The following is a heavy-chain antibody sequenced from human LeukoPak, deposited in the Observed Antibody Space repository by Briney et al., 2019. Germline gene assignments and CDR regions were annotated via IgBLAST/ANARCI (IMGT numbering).Heavy chain of an antibody. CDR3: ARRNRTPLCYYYYYMDV. CDR1: GGSISSSSYY. Sequence: SETLSLTCTVSGGSISSSSYYWGWIRQPPGTGLEWIGEINHSGSTNYNPSLKSRVTISVDTSKNQFSLKLSSVTAADTAVYYCARRNRTPLCYYYYYMDVWGKGTTVTISS. CDR2: INHSGST. J-gene: IGHJ6*03. V-gene: IGHV4-39*07.